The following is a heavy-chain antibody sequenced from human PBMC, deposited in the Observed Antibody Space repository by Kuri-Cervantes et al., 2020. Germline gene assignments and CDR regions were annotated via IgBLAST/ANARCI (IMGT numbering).Heavy chain of an antibody. CDR3: ARDRPDDSSGYYLGYGMDV. V-gene: IGHV3-7*01. J-gene: IGHJ6*02. CDR1: RFTFSSYW. CDR2: IKQDGSEK. D-gene: IGHD3-22*01. Sequence: GESLKISCAASRFTFSSYWMSWVRQAPGKGLEWVANIKQDGSEKYYVDSVKGRFTISRDNAKNSLYLQMNSLRAEDTAVYYCARDRPDDSSGYYLGYGMDVWGQGTTVTVSS.